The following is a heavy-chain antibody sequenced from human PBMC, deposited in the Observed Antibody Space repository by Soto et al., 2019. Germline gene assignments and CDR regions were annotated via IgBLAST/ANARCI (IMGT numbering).Heavy chain of an antibody. CDR3: AGNRRQQLVRNYYYYYGMDV. J-gene: IGHJ6*02. D-gene: IGHD6-13*01. V-gene: IGHV1-69*13. CDR1: GGTFSRYA. Sequence: SVKVSCKASGGTFSRYAISWVRQAPGQGLEWMGGIIPIFGTANYAQKFQGRVTITADESTSTAYMELSSLRSEDTAVYYCAGNRRQQLVRNYYYYYGMDVWGQGTTVTVSS. CDR2: IIPIFGTA.